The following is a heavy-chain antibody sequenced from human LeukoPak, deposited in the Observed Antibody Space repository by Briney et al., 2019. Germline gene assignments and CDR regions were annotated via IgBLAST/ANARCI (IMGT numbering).Heavy chain of an antibody. CDR1: GSTFSTYT. J-gene: IGHJ4*02. D-gene: IGHD3-16*02. V-gene: IGHV3-21*01. CDR2: ITSSSTYI. Sequence: KAGGSLRLSCAASGSTFSTYTMSWLRQAPGKGLEWVSSITSSSTYIYYADSVKGRFTISRDNAKNSLYLQMSSLRAEDTAVYYCARAGPGGGLIVKVYYFDYWGQGTLVTVSS. CDR3: ARAGPGGGLIVKVYYFDY.